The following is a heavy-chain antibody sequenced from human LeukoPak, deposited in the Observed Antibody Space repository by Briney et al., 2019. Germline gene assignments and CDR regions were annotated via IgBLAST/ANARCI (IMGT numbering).Heavy chain of an antibody. CDR1: GFTFSSYW. CDR2: ISSSSSYI. D-gene: IGHD2-15*01. Sequence: PGGSLRLSCAASGFTFSSYWMSWVRQAPGKGLEWVTSISSSSSYIYYADSVKGRFTISRDNAKNSLYLQMNSLRAEDTAVYYCASEVVVAVHGVRDYWGQGTLVTVSS. CDR3: ASEVVVAVHGVRDY. V-gene: IGHV3-21*01. J-gene: IGHJ4*02.